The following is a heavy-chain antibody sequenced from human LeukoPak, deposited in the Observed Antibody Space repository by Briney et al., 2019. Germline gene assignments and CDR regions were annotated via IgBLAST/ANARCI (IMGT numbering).Heavy chain of an antibody. CDR1: GFTFSGYG. D-gene: IGHD3-10*01. CDR2: ISYDGSNK. CDR3: AKGKYYFDY. Sequence: GGSLRLSGAASGFTFSGYGMHWVRKAPGKGLEWVAVISYDGSNKYYADSVKGRFTISRDNSKNTLYLQMNSLRAEDTAVYYCAKGKYYFDYWGQGTLVTVSS. V-gene: IGHV3-30*18. J-gene: IGHJ4*02.